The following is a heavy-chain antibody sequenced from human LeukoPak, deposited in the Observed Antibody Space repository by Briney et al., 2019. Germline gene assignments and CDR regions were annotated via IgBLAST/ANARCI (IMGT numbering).Heavy chain of an antibody. CDR2: ISPNSGGT. V-gene: IGHV1-2*02. J-gene: IGHJ4*02. CDR3: ARGGGRYSVDY. D-gene: IGHD1-26*01. CDR1: GYTFIDYY. Sequence: ASVKVSCKASGYTFIDYYMHWVRQAPGQGLEWIEWISPNSGGTKSVQKFQGRVTMTRDTSITTVYMELSGLSFDDTAVYYCARGGGRYSVDYWGQGTLVIVSS.